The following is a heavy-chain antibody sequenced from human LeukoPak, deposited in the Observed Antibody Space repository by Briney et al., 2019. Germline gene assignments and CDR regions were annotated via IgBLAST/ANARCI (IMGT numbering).Heavy chain of an antibody. D-gene: IGHD6-19*01. CDR2: INHSGST. CDR1: GFTFSDYY. Sequence: PGGSLRLSCAASGFTFSDYYMSWIRQAPGKGLEWIGEINHSGSTNYNPSLKSRVTISVDTSKNQFSLKLSSVTAADTAVYYCARVRSARSGWFDYWGQGTLVTVSS. J-gene: IGHJ4*02. V-gene: IGHV4-34*01. CDR3: ARVRSARSGWFDY.